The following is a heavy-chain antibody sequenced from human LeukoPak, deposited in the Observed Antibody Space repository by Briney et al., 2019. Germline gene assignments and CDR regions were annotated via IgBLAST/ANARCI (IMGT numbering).Heavy chain of an antibody. CDR2: IYYSGST. Sequence: SETLSLTCTVSGGSISSGGYYWSWIRQHPGKGLEWIGYIYYSGSTYYNPSLKSRVTISVDTSKNQFSLKLSSVTAADTAVYYWAKRKTIFGGVMNWFDPWGQGTLVNGSS. CDR3: AKRKTIFGGVMNWFDP. V-gene: IGHV4-31*03. D-gene: IGHD3-3*01. J-gene: IGHJ5*02. CDR1: GGSISSGGYY.